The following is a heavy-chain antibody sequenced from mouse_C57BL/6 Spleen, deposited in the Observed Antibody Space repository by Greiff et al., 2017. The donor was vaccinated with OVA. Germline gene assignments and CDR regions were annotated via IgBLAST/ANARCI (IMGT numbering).Heavy chain of an antibody. CDR1: GYTFTSYW. Sequence: QVQLQQPGAELVKPGASLKLSCKASGYTFTSYWMHWVKQRPGQGLEWIGMIHPNSGSTNYNEKFKSKATLTVDKSSSTAYMQLSSLTSEDSAVYYCAVATVVATRDWYFDVWGTGTTVTVSS. D-gene: IGHD1-1*01. V-gene: IGHV1-64*01. CDR2: IHPNSGST. J-gene: IGHJ1*03. CDR3: AVATVVATRDWYFDV.